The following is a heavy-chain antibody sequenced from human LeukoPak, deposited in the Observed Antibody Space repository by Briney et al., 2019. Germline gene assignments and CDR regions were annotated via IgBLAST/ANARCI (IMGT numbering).Heavy chain of an antibody. V-gene: IGHV4-30-2*01. CDR1: GGSISSGSYS. CDR3: ARGYYYDSSGYFDLDY. D-gene: IGHD3-22*01. CDR2: IYHSGST. Sequence: SQTLSLTCAVSGGSISSGSYSWSWIRQPPGKGLEWIGYIYHSGSTYYNPSLKSRVTISVDRSKNQFSLKLSSVTAADTAVYYCARGYYYDSSGYFDLDYWGQGTLVTVSS. J-gene: IGHJ4*02.